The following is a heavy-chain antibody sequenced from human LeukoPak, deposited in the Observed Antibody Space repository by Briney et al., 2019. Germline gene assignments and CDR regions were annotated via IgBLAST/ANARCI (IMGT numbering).Heavy chain of an antibody. J-gene: IGHJ4*02. CDR1: GGTFSSYA. Sequence: SVKVSCKASGGTFSSYAISWVRQAPGQGLEWMGRIIPILGIANYAQKFQGRVTITADKSTSTAYMELSRLRSDDTAVYYCERDHGYGIYYDSSGYYYWGQGTLVTVSS. D-gene: IGHD3-22*01. CDR2: IIPILGIA. V-gene: IGHV1-69*04. CDR3: ERDHGYGIYYDSSGYYY.